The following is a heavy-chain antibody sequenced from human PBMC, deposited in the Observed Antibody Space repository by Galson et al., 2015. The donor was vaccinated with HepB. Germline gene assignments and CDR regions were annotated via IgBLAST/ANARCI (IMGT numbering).Heavy chain of an antibody. J-gene: IGHJ4*02. CDR3: ARDRVTMIVVAIGTY. V-gene: IGHV3-30-3*01. Sequence: SLRLSCAASGFTFSSYAMHWVRQAPGKGLEWVAVISYDGSNKYYADSVKGRFTISRDNSKNTLYLQMNSLRAEDTAVYYCARDRVTMIVVAIGTYWGQGTLVTVSS. D-gene: IGHD3-22*01. CDR2: ISYDGSNK. CDR1: GFTFSSYA.